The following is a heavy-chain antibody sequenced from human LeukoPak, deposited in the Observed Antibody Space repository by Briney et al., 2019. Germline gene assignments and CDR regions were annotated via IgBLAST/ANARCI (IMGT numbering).Heavy chain of an antibody. D-gene: IGHD3-3*01. J-gene: IGHJ3*02. Sequence: GGSLRLSCAASGFTFSSYAMSWVRQDPGKGLEWVSAISGSGGSTYYADSVKGRFTISRDNSKNTLYLQMNSLRAEDTAVYYGAKPPTYYDFWSGYSLDAFDIWGQGTMVTVSS. CDR2: ISGSGGST. CDR1: GFTFSSYA. CDR3: AKPPTYYDFWSGYSLDAFDI. V-gene: IGHV3-23*01.